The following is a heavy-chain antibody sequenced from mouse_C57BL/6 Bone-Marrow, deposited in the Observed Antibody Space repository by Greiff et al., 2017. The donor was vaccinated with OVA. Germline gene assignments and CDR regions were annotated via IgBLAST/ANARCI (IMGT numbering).Heavy chain of an antibody. CDR1: GFNIKDDY. Sequence: VQLQQSGAELVRPGASVKLSCTASGFNIKDDYMHWVKQRPEQGLEWIGWIDPENGDTEYASKFQGKATITADTSSNTAYLQLSSLTSEDTAVYYCYRHWYFDVWGTGTTVTVSS. CDR2: IDPENGDT. CDR3: YRHWYFDV. J-gene: IGHJ1*03. V-gene: IGHV14-4*01. D-gene: IGHD5-5*01.